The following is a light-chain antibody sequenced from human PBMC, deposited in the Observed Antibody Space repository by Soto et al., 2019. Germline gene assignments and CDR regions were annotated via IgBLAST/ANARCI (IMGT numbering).Light chain of an antibody. V-gene: IGKV3-15*01. CDR2: GAS. CDR1: ESVSSN. CDR3: QQYFNWPPYT. J-gene: IGKJ2*01. Sequence: EIVLTQSPVTLSVSPGDRATLSCRASESVSSNVAWYQQKPGQTPRLLIYGASTRATGVPPRFSGSRSGTEFTLTISSLQSEDFAVYYCQQYFNWPPYTFGQGTKVDFK.